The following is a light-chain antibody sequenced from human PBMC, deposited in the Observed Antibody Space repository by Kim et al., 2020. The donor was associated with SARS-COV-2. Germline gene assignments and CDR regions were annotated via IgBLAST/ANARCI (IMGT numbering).Light chain of an antibody. CDR1: SLRCYS. CDR3: NSRDTSGNHLL. J-gene: IGLJ3*02. V-gene: IGLV3-19*01. Sequence: LGQTVRITCQGDSLRCYSASWYQQKPGQAPVVVIYGYNNRPSGIPDRFSGSSSGNTAFLSITGAQAEDEADYYCNSRDTSGNHLLFGGGTQLTVL. CDR2: GYN.